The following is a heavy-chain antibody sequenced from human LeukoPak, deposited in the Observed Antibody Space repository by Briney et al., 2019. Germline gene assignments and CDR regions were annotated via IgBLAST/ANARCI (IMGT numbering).Heavy chain of an antibody. CDR2: ISYDGSNK. CDR3: ARDFPPAY. Sequence: GGSLRLSCAASGFTFSSHGMHWVRQAPGKGLEWVAVISYDGSNKYYADSVKGRFTISRENAKNSLYLQMNSLRVEDTAVYYCARDFPPAYWGQGTLVTVSS. J-gene: IGHJ4*02. CDR1: GFTFSSHG. V-gene: IGHV3-30*03.